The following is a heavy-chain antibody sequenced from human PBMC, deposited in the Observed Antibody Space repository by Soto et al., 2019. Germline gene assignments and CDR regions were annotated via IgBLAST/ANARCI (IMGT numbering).Heavy chain of an antibody. V-gene: IGHV3-30-3*01. Sequence: GGSLRLSCAASGFTFSSYAMHWVRQAPGKGLEWVAVISYDGSNKYYADSVKGRFTISRDNSKNTLYLQMNSLRAEDTAVYYCAREWRGGPGYYDSSGSYYYYGMDVWGQGTTVTVSS. CDR2: ISYDGSNK. J-gene: IGHJ6*02. CDR3: AREWRGGPGYYDSSGSYYYYGMDV. D-gene: IGHD3-22*01. CDR1: GFTFSSYA.